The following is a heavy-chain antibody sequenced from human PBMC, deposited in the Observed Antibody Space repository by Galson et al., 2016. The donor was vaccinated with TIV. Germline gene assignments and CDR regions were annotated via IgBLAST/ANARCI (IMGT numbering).Heavy chain of an antibody. J-gene: IGHJ3*02. Sequence: SLRLSCAASGFTFSTHWMHWVRQVPGKGLVWISRINSDGTSRSYVDSVKGRFTTSRDNAKNTLYLQMNSLRAEDTAMYYCASSGWYSLDAFNIWGQGTMVTVSS. CDR2: INSDGTSR. V-gene: IGHV3-74*01. CDR1: GFTFSTHW. D-gene: IGHD6-19*01. CDR3: ASSGWYSLDAFNI.